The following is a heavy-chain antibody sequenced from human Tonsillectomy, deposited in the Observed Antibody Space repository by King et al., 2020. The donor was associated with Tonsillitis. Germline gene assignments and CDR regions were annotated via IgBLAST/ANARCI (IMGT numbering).Heavy chain of an antibody. D-gene: IGHD6-13*01. V-gene: IGHV3-74*01. CDR2: INSDGSST. J-gene: IGHJ4*02. CDR3: ARVHIAATGTDNYFDY. Sequence: EVQLVESGGGLVQPGGSLRLSCAASGFTFSSYWMHWVRQAPGKGLVWVSRINSDGSSTSYADSVKGRFTISRDNAKNTLYLQMNSLRAEDTAVYYCARVHIAATGTDNYFDYWGQGTLVTVSS. CDR1: GFTFSSYW.